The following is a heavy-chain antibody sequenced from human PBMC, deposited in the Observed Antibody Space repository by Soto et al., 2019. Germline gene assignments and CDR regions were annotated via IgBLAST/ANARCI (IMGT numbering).Heavy chain of an antibody. CDR1: GCSLTQYF. Sequence: SRIACGCSLTQYFWHWVGQPGRQGLAWMGWINPNSGGTKTAQKFQGRGTVTRDTSISTAYMDLSRLRSDDTAVYYCARYVTRTQSCTHGVSYYHYHGQDGWGRGTMVTVSS. J-gene: IGHJ6*02. D-gene: IGHD2-8*01. CDR3: ARYVTRTQSCTHGVSYYHYHGQDG. V-gene: IGHV1-2*02. CDR2: INPNSGGT.